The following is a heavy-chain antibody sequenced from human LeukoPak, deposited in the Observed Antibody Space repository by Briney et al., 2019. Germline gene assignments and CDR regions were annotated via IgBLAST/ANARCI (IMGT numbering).Heavy chain of an antibody. Sequence: ASVKVSCKASGYTFTGYYMHWVRQAPGQGPEWMGWINPNSGDTNYAQKFQGRVTMTRDTSISTAYMQLSRLRSDDTAVYYCARPLPGSSFAFDIWGQGTMVTVSS. CDR3: ARPLPGSSFAFDI. CDR1: GYTFTGYY. J-gene: IGHJ3*02. CDR2: INPNSGDT. D-gene: IGHD1-26*01. V-gene: IGHV1-2*02.